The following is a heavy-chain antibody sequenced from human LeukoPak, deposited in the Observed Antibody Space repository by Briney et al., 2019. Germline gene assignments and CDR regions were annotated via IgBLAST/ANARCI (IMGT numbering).Heavy chain of an antibody. Sequence: PSETLSPTCAVYGGSFSGYYWSWIRQPPGKGLEWIGEINHSGSTNYNPSLKSRVTISVDTSKNQFSLKLSSVTAADTAVYYCARGRVAAAGTSTGPYYFDYWGQGTLVTVSS. D-gene: IGHD6-13*01. CDR1: GGSFSGYY. V-gene: IGHV4-34*01. J-gene: IGHJ4*02. CDR2: INHSGST. CDR3: ARGRVAAAGTSTGPYYFDY.